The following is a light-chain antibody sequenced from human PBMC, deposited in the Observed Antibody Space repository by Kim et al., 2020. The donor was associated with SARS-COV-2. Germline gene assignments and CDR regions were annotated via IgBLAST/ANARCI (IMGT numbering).Light chain of an antibody. Sequence: ITIPGTPGSGSLARNYVRCYQRRPGGAPTTVIYEDNQRPAGVPDRFSGSIDSSSNSASLTISGLKTEDEADYYCQSYESSDVWVFGRGTQLTVL. CDR2: EDN. V-gene: IGLV6-57*03. J-gene: IGLJ3*02. CDR1: SGSLARNY. CDR3: QSYESSDVWV.